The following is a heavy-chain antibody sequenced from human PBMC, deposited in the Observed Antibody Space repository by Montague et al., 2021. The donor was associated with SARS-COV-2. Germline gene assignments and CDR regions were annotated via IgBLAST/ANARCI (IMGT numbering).Heavy chain of an antibody. V-gene: IGHV4-34*01. CDR3: ARGRIEVSMIVVVLTGASYYMDV. J-gene: IGHJ6*03. CDR1: GGSFSGHY. CDR2: ISNSGST. Sequence: SETLSLTCAVYGGSFSGHYWSWIRQPPGKGLEWIGDISNSGSTNYNPSLKSRVTISVDTSKNQFSLKLHSVTAADTAVYYCARGRIEVSMIVVVLTGASYYMDVWGKGTTVTVSS. D-gene: IGHD3-22*01.